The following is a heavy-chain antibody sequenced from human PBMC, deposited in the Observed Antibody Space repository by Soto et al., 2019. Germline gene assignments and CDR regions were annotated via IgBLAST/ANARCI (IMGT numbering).Heavy chain of an antibody. D-gene: IGHD1-1*01. CDR2: IYYSGST. J-gene: IGHJ5*02. CDR1: GGSISSYY. CDR3: ARARGTTRWFDP. V-gene: IGHV4-59*01. Sequence: SETLSLTCTVSGGSISSYYWSWIRQPPGKGLEWIGYIYYSGSTNYNPSLKSRVTISVDTSKNQFSLKLSSVTAADTAVYYCARARGTTRWFDPWGQGTLVTVS.